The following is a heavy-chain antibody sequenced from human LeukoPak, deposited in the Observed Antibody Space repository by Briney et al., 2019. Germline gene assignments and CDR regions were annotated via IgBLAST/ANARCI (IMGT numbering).Heavy chain of an antibody. CDR3: ASTCRNQNWFDP. CDR1: GGTFSSYA. D-gene: IGHD1-14*01. V-gene: IGHV1-69*06. J-gene: IGHJ5*02. Sequence: ASVKVSCKASGGTFSSYAISWVRQAPGPGLEWMGGIIPIFGTANYAQKFQGRVTITADKSTSTAYMELSSLRSEDTAVYYCASTCRNQNWFDPWGQGTLVTVSS. CDR2: IIPIFGTA.